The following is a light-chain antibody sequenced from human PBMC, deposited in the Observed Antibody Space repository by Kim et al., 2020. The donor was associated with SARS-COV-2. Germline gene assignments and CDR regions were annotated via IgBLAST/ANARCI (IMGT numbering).Light chain of an antibody. CDR2: AAT. J-gene: IGKJ4*01. Sequence: DIQMTQSPSSLSASVGDRVTITCRASQSISSYLNWYQQKPGKAPKLLIYAATSLQSVVPSRFSGSGSGTDFTLTISSLQPEDFATYYCQQSYSTPRLTFGGATKVDIK. CDR1: QSISSY. V-gene: IGKV1-39*01. CDR3: QQSYSTPRLT.